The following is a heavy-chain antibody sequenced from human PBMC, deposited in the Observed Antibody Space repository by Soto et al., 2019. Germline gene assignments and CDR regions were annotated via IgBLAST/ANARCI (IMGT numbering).Heavy chain of an antibody. CDR2: TRNKANSYTT. V-gene: IGHV3-72*01. CDR1: GFTFSDHY. J-gene: IGHJ4*02. Sequence: PGGSLRLSCAASGFTFSDHYMDWVRQAPGKGLEWVGRTRNKANSYTTEYAASVKGRFTISRDDSKNSLYLQMNSLKTEDTAVYYCARGERGLPFDYWGQRTLVTVSS. D-gene: IGHD1-26*01. CDR3: ARGERGLPFDY.